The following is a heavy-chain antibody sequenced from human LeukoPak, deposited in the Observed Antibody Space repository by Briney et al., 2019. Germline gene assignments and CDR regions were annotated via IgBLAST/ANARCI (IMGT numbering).Heavy chain of an antibody. CDR3: ARAPGSSSWGTYNWFDP. J-gene: IGHJ5*02. CDR2: INAGNGNT. V-gene: IGHV1-3*01. CDR1: GYTFTGYY. Sequence: ASVKVSCKASGYTFTGYYMHWVRQAPGQRLEWMGWINAGNGNTKYSQKFQGRVTITRDTSASTAYMELSSLRSEDTAVYYCARAPGSSSWGTYNWFDPWGQGTLVTVSS. D-gene: IGHD6-13*01.